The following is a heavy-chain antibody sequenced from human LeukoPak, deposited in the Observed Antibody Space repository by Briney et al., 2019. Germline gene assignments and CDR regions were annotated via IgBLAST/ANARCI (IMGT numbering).Heavy chain of an antibody. D-gene: IGHD6-6*01. CDR3: ARVCAARLRTVDY. Sequence: PSETLSLTCAVYGGSFSGYYWSWIRQPPGKGLEWIGEINRSGSTKYNPSPKSRGTITVDTTNNHFSLKLSTVTAADTAAAYCARVCAARLRTVDYWGQGTLVSVSS. J-gene: IGHJ4*02. CDR2: INRSGST. V-gene: IGHV4-34*01. CDR1: GGSFSGYY.